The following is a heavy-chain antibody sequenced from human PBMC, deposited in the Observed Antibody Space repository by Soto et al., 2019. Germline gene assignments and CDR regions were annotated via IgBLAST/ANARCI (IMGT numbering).Heavy chain of an antibody. CDR1: GGSIGSSGCY. Sequence: SETLSLTYTVSGGSIGSSGCYWSWIRQPPGKGLEWIGSIYYSGSTYYNPSLKSRVTISVDTSKNQFSLKLSSVTAADTAVYYCARTRAVWFDPWGQGTLLTVSS. D-gene: IGHD6-19*01. CDR3: ARTRAVWFDP. CDR2: IYYSGST. V-gene: IGHV4-39*01. J-gene: IGHJ5*02.